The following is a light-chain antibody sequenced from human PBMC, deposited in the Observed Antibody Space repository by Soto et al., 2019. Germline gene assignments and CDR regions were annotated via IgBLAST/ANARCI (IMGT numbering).Light chain of an antibody. V-gene: IGLV1-47*01. J-gene: IGLJ2*01. CDR2: RNN. CDR3: AAWDDSLSGPV. CDR1: SSNIGSNY. Sequence: QLVLTQPPSASGTPGQRVTISCSGSSSNIGSNYVYWYQQLPGTAPKLLIYRNNQRPSGVPDRFSGSKSGTSASLAISGLRSEDEAEYYCAAWDDSLSGPVFGGGTKLTVL.